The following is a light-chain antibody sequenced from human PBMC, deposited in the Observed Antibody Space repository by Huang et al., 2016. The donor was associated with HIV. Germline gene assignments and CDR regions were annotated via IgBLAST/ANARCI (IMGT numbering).Light chain of an antibody. CDR3: QQYNSYWT. V-gene: IGKV1-5*03. CDR1: QSISSW. Sequence: DIQMTQSPSTLSASVGDRVTITCRASQSISSWLAWYQQKPGQAPKLLSYKASSLESGVPSRCSGSGSGTEFTLTISSLQPDDFATYYCQQYNSYWTFGQGTKVEIK. CDR2: KAS. J-gene: IGKJ1*01.